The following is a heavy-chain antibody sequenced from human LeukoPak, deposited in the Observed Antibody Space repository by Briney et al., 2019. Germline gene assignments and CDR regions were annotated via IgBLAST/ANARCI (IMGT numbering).Heavy chain of an antibody. CDR1: GFTFSTYA. CDR3: ARDFRDYRDYVAYFDS. Sequence: PGRSLRLSCAASGFTFSTYAMHWVRQAPGKGLERVAVILYDGSNQYYTDSVKGRFTISRDNSRNTLYLQMNSLKVEDTAVYYCARDFRDYRDYVAYFDSWGQGTLVTVSS. CDR2: ILYDGSNQ. V-gene: IGHV3-30-3*01. J-gene: IGHJ4*02. D-gene: IGHD4-17*01.